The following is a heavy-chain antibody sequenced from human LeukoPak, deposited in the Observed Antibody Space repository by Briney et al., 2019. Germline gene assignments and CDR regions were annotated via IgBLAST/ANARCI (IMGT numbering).Heavy chain of an antibody. CDR1: GGSISSNNYY. CDR2: IYYSGST. J-gene: IGHJ4*02. D-gene: IGHD2-2*01. Sequence: SETLSLTCTVSGGSISSNNYYWGWIRQPPGKGLEWIGSIYYSGSTYYNPSLKSRVTISVDTSKSQFSLKLNSVTAADMAVYYCARYCTSTSCSYKRGHDYWGQGTLVTVSS. CDR3: ARYCTSTSCSYKRGHDY. V-gene: IGHV4-39*07.